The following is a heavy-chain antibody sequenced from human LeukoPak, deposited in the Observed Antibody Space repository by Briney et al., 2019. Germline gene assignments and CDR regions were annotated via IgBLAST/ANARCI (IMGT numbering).Heavy chain of an antibody. Sequence: PAGSLTLSCEVSDFAHSSYCMNWVRQAPGKGLEWISDISTAGTAINHADSVKGRFTISRDNAKNLLYLQMNRLRAEDTAIYYCSRDSILITFGGVAPGGYFDYWGQGALVTVSS. V-gene: IGHV3-48*01. J-gene: IGHJ4*02. CDR3: SRDSILITFGGVAPGGYFDY. CDR1: DFAHSSYC. CDR2: ISTAGTAI. D-gene: IGHD3-16*01.